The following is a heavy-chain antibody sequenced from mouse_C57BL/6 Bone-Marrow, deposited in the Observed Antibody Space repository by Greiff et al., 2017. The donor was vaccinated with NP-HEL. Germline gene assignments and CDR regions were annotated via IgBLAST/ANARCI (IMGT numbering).Heavy chain of an antibody. Sequence: VQLQQPGAELVRPGSSVKLSCKASGYTFTSYWMHWVKQRPIQGLEWIGNIDPSDSETHYNQKFKDKATLTVDKSSSTAYMQLSSLTSEDSAVYYCARRVRGKRYAMDYWGQGTSVTVSS. V-gene: IGHV1-52*01. CDR3: ARRVRGKRYAMDY. J-gene: IGHJ4*01. D-gene: IGHD4-1*01. CDR1: GYTFTSYW. CDR2: IDPSDSET.